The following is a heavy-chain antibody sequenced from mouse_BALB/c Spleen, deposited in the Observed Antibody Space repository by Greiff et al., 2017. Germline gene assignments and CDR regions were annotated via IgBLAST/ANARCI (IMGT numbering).Heavy chain of an antibody. Sequence: LQQPGSELVRPGASVKLSCKASGYTFTSYWMHWVKQRPGQGLAWIGNIYPGSGSTNYDEKFKSKATLTVDTSSSTAYMQLSSLTSEDSAVYYCTSDYGNSWFAYWGQGTLVTVSA. CDR1: GYTFTSYW. V-gene: IGHV1S22*01. CDR2: IYPGSGST. D-gene: IGHD2-1*01. J-gene: IGHJ3*01. CDR3: TSDYGNSWFAY.